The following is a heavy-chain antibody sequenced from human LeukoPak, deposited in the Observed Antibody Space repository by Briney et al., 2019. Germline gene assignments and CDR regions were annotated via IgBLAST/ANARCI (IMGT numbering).Heavy chain of an antibody. Sequence: NPSETLSLTCTVSGGSISSYYWSWIRQPPGKGLEWIGYIYYSGSTNYNPSLKSRVTISVDTSKNQFSLKLSSVTAADTAVYYCARDPGGYVRNFDYWGQGTLVTVSS. V-gene: IGHV4-59*01. CDR1: GGSISSYY. J-gene: IGHJ4*02. D-gene: IGHD3-22*01. CDR3: ARDPGGYVRNFDY. CDR2: IYYSGST.